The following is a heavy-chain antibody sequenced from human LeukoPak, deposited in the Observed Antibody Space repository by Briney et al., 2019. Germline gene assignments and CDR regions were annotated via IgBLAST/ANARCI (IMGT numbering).Heavy chain of an antibody. J-gene: IGHJ6*03. V-gene: IGHV3-30*02. CDR3: ASQVAGGIPQYYMDV. D-gene: IGHD6-19*01. CDR2: IRYDGSNK. CDR1: GIAFDKNA. Sequence: GGSLRLSCAAFGIAFDKNAMSWVRQAPGKGLEWVAFIRYDGSNKYYADSVKGRFTISRDNSKNTLYLQMNSLRAEDTAVYYCASQVAGGIPQYYMDVWGKGTTVTVSS.